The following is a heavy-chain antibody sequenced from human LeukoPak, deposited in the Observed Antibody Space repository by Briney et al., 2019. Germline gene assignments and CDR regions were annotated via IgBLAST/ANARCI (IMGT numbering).Heavy chain of an antibody. V-gene: IGHV3-23*01. D-gene: IGHD6-13*01. CDR1: GFTFSSYA. CDR2: ISGSGGST. Sequence: GSLRPSCAASGFTFSSYAMSRVRQAPGKGLEWVSAISGSGGSTYYADSVKGRFTISRDNSKNTLYLQMNSLRAEDTAVYYCAKDRAASGYNWFDPWGQGTPVTVSS. CDR3: AKDRAASGYNWFDP. J-gene: IGHJ5*02.